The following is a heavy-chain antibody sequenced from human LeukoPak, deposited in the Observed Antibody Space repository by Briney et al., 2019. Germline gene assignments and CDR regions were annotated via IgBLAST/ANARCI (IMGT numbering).Heavy chain of an antibody. D-gene: IGHD3-10*01. CDR2: ISYDGTNK. CDR1: GFTFSSYA. V-gene: IGHV3-30-3*01. J-gene: IGHJ4*02. CDR3: ARDPEHYGSGSYLDY. Sequence: GGSLRLSCAASGFTFSSYAINWVRQAPGKGLEWVAVISYDGTNKNYADSVKGRFTISRDSSKNTVYLEMNSLRGEDTAVYYCARDPEHYGSGSYLDYWGQGSLATVSS.